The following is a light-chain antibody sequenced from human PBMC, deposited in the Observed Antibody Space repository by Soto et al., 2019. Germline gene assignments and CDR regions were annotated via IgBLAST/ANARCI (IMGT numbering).Light chain of an antibody. CDR3: QQSYSNPRT. CDR2: AAS. J-gene: IGKJ3*01. V-gene: IGKV1-39*01. CDR1: QSISSY. Sequence: IQLTQSPSSLSASVGDRVTITCRASQSISSYLNWYQQKPGKAPKLLIYAASSLQSGVPSRFSGSGSGTDFTLTISSLQPEDFATYYCQQSYSNPRTFGPGTKVDI.